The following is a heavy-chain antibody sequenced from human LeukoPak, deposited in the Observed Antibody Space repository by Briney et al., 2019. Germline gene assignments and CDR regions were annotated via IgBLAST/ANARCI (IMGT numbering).Heavy chain of an antibody. D-gene: IGHD5-12*01. CDR3: ARDGDIAINWFDP. J-gene: IGHJ5*02. CDR1: GYTFTGHY. CDR2: INPNSGDT. V-gene: IGHV1-2*02. Sequence: ASVKVSCKASGYTFTGHYMHWVRQAPGQGLEWMGWINPNSGDTNYAPKFQGRVTMTRDTSISTAYMELSRLRSDDTAVYYCARDGDIAINWFDPWGQGTLVTVSS.